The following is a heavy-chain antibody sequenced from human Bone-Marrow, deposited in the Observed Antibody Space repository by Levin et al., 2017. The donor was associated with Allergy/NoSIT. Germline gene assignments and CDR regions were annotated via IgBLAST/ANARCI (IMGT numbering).Heavy chain of an antibody. CDR1: GFTFSSYE. Sequence: GGSLRLSCAASGFTFSSYEMNWVRQAPGKGLEWVSYISSSGSTIYYADSVKGRFTISRDNAKNSLYLQMNSLRAEDTAVYYCAREGIAGSGSYYELHGMDVWGQGTTVTVSS. V-gene: IGHV3-48*03. J-gene: IGHJ6*02. CDR2: ISSSGSTI. D-gene: IGHD3-10*01. CDR3: AREGIAGSGSYYELHGMDV.